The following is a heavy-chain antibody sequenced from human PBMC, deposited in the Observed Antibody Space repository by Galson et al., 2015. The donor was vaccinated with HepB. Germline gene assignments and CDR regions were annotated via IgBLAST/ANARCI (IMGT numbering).Heavy chain of an antibody. Sequence: SVKVSCKASGGTVSRYIISWVRQAPGQGLEWMGGIILTQAVGKYAQKFRGRVTLTADESTTTAYMELRSLRSEDTAMYYCAIHGAPLDYWGQGTLVTVSS. D-gene: IGHD4/OR15-4a*01. CDR2: IILTQAVG. J-gene: IGHJ4*02. CDR1: GGTVSRYI. CDR3: AIHGAPLDY. V-gene: IGHV1-69*10.